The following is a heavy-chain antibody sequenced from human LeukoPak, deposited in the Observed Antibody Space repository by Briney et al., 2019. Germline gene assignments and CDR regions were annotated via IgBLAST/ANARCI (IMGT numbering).Heavy chain of an antibody. Sequence: GSLRLSFAASGFTFSSYEMNWVRQAPGKGLEWVSYISSSGSTIYYADSVKGRFTISRDNAKNSLYLQMNSLRAEDTAVYYCARLPLYYYDSSGYYSFSYWGQGTLVTVSS. CDR2: ISSSGSTI. D-gene: IGHD3-22*01. CDR1: GFTFSSYE. CDR3: ARLPLYYYDSSGYYSFSY. J-gene: IGHJ4*02. V-gene: IGHV3-48*03.